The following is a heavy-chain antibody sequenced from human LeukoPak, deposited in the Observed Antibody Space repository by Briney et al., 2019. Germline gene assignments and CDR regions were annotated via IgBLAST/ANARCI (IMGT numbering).Heavy chain of an antibody. CDR2: MSSSGGPT. J-gene: IGHJ4*02. CDR1: GFTFSSHA. V-gene: IGHV3-23*01. CDR3: AKKIAAAPTTYSDF. D-gene: IGHD6-13*01. Sequence: GGSLRLSCAASGFTFSSHAMTWVRQAPGKGLEWVSVMSSSGGPTNYADSVRGRFTISRDNSKNTLYLQMNSLRAEDTAVYYCAKKIAAAPTTYSDFWGQGTLVTVSS.